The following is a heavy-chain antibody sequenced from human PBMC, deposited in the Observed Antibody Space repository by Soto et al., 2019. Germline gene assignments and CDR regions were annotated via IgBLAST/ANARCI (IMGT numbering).Heavy chain of an antibody. J-gene: IGHJ3*02. CDR2: ISAYNGNT. V-gene: IGHV1-18*01. CDR3: ARSGTYYGDYRDDAFDI. D-gene: IGHD4-17*01. CDR1: GYTFTSYG. Sequence: QVQLVQSGAEVKKPGASVKVSCKASGYTFTSYGISWVRQAPGQGLEWMGWISAYNGNTNYAQKLQGRVTMTTDTSTSTGYMELRSMRSDDTAVYYCARSGTYYGDYRDDAFDIWGQGTMVTVSS.